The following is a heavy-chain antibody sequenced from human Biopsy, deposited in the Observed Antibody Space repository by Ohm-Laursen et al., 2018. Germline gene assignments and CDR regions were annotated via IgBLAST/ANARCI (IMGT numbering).Heavy chain of an antibody. CDR3: AKDVFGGFSGSTDYYAYYFDS. V-gene: IGHV3-21*05. D-gene: IGHD3-10*02. CDR2: ITSSSTYI. CDR1: GFTFSSHA. Sequence: SLRLSCAASGFTFSSHAMTWVRQAPGKGLEWVSYITSSSTYINYVDSVKGRFTISRDNAENSLYLQMNSLGAEDTAVYYCAKDVFGGFSGSTDYYAYYFDSWGQGTLVTVSS. J-gene: IGHJ4*02.